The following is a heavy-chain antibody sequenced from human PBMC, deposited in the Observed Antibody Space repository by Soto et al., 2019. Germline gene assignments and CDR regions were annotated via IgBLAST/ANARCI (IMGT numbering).Heavy chain of an antibody. J-gene: IGHJ4*02. D-gene: IGHD3-22*01. CDR2: IGTAGDT. CDR1: GFTFSSYD. Sequence: VGSLRLSCSASGFTFSSYDMHWVCQGPGKGLEWVSAIGTAGDTNYAGSVKGRFTISRENAKNSLYLQMNSLRAGDTAIYFCARAIGPTLFDYWGQGTLVTVSS. V-gene: IGHV3-13*04. CDR3: ARAIGPTLFDY.